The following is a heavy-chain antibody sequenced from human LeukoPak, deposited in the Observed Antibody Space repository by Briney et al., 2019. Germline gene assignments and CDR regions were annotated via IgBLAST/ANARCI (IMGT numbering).Heavy chain of an antibody. CDR1: GFTFSRYW. D-gene: IGHD2-2*01. Sequence: GGSLRLSCTASGFTFSRYWMHWVRQAPGKGLVWVSLINTDGTATSYAGSVEGRFTISRDNAKNTLYLQMNSLSAEDTAVYYCTRATVVNDYWGQGTQVTVSS. CDR2: INTDGTAT. CDR3: TRATVVNDY. J-gene: IGHJ4*02. V-gene: IGHV3-74*01.